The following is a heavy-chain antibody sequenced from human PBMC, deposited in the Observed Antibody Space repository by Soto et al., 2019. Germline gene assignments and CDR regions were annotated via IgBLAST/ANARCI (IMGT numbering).Heavy chain of an antibody. CDR1: GGSFSSYY. D-gene: IGHD6-13*01. Sequence: PETLYISCAVYGGSFSSYYWGWVRQPPGKGLEWIGEINPGGSTNYNPSFISRVTISVATSKNQSSLNLSSVTAADTAVYYCARGTGYSSSWAGMNYYYYGMDVWCQGTTVT. V-gene: IGHV4-34*01. J-gene: IGHJ6*02. CDR2: INPGGST. CDR3: ARGTGYSSSWAGMNYYYYGMDV.